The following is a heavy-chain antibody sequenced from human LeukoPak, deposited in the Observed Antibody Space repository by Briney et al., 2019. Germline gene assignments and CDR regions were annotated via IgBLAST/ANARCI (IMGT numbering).Heavy chain of an antibody. CDR1: GFTFSSYW. J-gene: IGHJ4*02. CDR2: INTDGSSA. D-gene: IGHD1-26*01. V-gene: IGHV3-74*01. Sequence: GGSLRLSCAASGFTFSSYWIHWVRQAPGKGLVWVSRINTDGSSACYADSVKGRFTISRDNAKNTLYLQMNSLRAEDTAVYYCARRTMAATGLRYWGQGTLVTVSS. CDR3: ARRTMAATGLRY.